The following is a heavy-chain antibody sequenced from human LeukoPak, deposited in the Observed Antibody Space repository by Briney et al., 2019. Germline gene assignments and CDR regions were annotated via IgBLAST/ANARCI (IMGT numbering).Heavy chain of an antibody. CDR1: GGSFSGYY. CDR2: INHSGST. J-gene: IGHJ6*03. CDR3: ARGSNDFWSGYTDYYMDV. D-gene: IGHD3-3*01. Sequence: KPSETLSLTCAVYGGSFSGYYWSWIRQPPGKGLEWIGEINHSGSTNYNPSLKSRVTISVDTSKNQFSLKLSSVTAADTAVYYCARGSNDFWSGYTDYYMDVWGKGSTVTVSS. V-gene: IGHV4-34*01.